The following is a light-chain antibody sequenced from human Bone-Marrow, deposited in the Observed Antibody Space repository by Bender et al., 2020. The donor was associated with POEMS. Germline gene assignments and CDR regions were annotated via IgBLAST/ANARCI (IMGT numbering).Light chain of an antibody. CDR3: TSYRIGSTWV. J-gene: IGLJ3*02. V-gene: IGLV2-14*02. Sequence: QSALTQPASVSGSPGQSITISCTGTSSDVGSYNFVSWYQHHPGKAPKVIIYEGSQRPSGVSNRFSGSKSGNTASLTISGLRSEDEADYYCTSYRIGSTWVFGGGTRLTVL. CDR2: EGS. CDR1: SSDVGSYNF.